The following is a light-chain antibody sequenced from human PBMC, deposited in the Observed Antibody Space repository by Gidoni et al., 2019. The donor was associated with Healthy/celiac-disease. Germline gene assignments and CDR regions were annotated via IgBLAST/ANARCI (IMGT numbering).Light chain of an antibody. CDR2: DAS. CDR3: QQRSNWPLT. V-gene: IGKV3-11*01. CDR1: QSVSSY. Sequence: EIVLTHSPATLSLSPGERATLSCRASQSVSSYLACYQQKPGQAPRLLIYDASNSATGIPARFSGSGSGTDFTLTISSLEPEDFAVYYCQQRSNWPLTFGGGTKVEIK. J-gene: IGKJ4*01.